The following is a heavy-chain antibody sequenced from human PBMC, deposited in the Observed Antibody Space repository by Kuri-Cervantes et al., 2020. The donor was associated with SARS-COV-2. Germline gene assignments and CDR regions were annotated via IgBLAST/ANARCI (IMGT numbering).Heavy chain of an antibody. CDR1: GFTFSSYG. V-gene: IGHV3-23*01. CDR2: ISGSGGST. CDR3: AKEGAMVRRVILAFDY. D-gene: IGHD3-10*01. Sequence: GESLKISCAASGFTFSSYGMHWVRQAPGKGLEWVSAISGSGGSTYYADSVKGRFTISRDNSKNTLYLQMNSLRAEDTAVYYCAKEGAMVRRVILAFDYWGQGTLVTVSS. J-gene: IGHJ4*02.